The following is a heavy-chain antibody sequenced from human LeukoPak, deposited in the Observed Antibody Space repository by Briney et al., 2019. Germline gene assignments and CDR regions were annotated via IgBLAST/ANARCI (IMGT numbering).Heavy chain of an antibody. CDR1: GFSFSSYA. CDR3: AKGYGSGSSRCYFDY. J-gene: IGHJ4*02. D-gene: IGHD3-10*01. Sequence: GGSLRLSCAASGFSFSSYAMSWVRQAPGKGLEWVSTISSSGGSTYYADSVKGRFTISRDSSKNTLYLQMNSLRADDTAVYYCAKGYGSGSSRCYFDYWGQGTLVTVSS. CDR2: ISSSGGST. V-gene: IGHV3-23*01.